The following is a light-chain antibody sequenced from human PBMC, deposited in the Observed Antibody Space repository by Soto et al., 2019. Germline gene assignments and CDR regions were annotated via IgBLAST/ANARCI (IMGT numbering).Light chain of an antibody. Sequence: EIVLTQSPGSLSLSPGERATLSCRGSQSVNFYLAWYQQKPGQAPRLLISDASSRATDVPDRFSGSGSGTDFSLTISRLEPEDFAVYYCQQYGDSPVTFGKGTKVDIK. CDR1: QSVNFY. CDR2: DAS. CDR3: QQYGDSPVT. J-gene: IGKJ1*01. V-gene: IGKV3-20*01.